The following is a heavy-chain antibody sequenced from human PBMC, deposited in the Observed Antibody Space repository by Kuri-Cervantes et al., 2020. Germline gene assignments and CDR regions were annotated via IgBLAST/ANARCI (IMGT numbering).Heavy chain of an antibody. V-gene: IGHV3-23*01. Sequence: GGSLRLSCAASGFTFSSYAMSWVRQAPGKGLEWVSAISGSGGSTYYADSVKGRFTISRDNAKNSLYLQMNSLRAEDTAVYYCAGGQWLDAPFDYWGQGTLVTVSS. CDR3: AGGQWLDAPFDY. CDR2: ISGSGGST. CDR1: GFTFSSYA. J-gene: IGHJ4*02. D-gene: IGHD6-19*01.